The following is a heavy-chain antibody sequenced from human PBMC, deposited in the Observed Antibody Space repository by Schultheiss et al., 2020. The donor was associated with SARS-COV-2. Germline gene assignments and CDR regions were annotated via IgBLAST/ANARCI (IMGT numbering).Heavy chain of an antibody. CDR1: GYTFTDYY. D-gene: IGHD1-26*01. CDR3: ATGVAATYYFDY. V-gene: IGHV1-2*02. CDR2: INPNSGGT. J-gene: IGHJ4*02. Sequence: ASVKVSCKASGYTFTDYYMHWVRQAPGQGLEWMGWINPNSGGTNYAQKFQGRVTITADESTSTAYMELSSLRSEDTAVYYCATGVAATYYFDYWGQGTLVTVSS.